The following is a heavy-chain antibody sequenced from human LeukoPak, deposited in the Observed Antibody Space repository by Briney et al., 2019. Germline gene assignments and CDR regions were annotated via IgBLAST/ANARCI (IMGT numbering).Heavy chain of an antibody. V-gene: IGHV4-39*01. J-gene: IGHJ4*02. D-gene: IGHD3-3*01. Sequence: SETLSLTCTVSGGSISSSSYYWGWIRQPPGKGLESIGSIYYSGSTYYNPSLKSRVTISVDTSKNQFSLKLSSVTAADTAVYYCARSPSPFITIFGVVTKLYYFDYWGQGTLVTVSS. CDR2: IYYSGST. CDR1: GGSISSSSYY. CDR3: ARSPSPFITIFGVVTKLYYFDY.